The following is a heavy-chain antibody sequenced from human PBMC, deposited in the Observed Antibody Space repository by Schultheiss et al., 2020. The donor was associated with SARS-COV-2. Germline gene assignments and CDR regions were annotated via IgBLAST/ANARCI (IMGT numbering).Heavy chain of an antibody. CDR1: GFTFSGYG. Sequence: GSLRLSCAASGFTFSGYGMHWVRQAPGKGLEWVAVISYDGSNKYYADSVKGRFTISRDNSKNTLYLQMNSLRAEDTAVYYCATDQDTAPGYGMDVWGQGTTVTVSS. D-gene: IGHD5-18*01. J-gene: IGHJ6*02. V-gene: IGHV3-30*03. CDR3: ATDQDTAPGYGMDV. CDR2: ISYDGSNK.